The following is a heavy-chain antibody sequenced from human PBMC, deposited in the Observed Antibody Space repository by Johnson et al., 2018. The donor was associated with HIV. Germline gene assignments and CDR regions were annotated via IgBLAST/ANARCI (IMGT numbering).Heavy chain of an antibody. D-gene: IGHD2/OR15-2a*01. Sequence: VQLVESGGGLVQPGGSLRLSCAASGFTVSRNYMSWVRQAPGKGLEWVSLIYSGGSTYYADSVKGRFTISRDNSKNTVYLQMNSLRAEDTAVYYCATPRIPTDRAFDIWGQGTMVTVSS. CDR3: ATPRIPTDRAFDI. V-gene: IGHV3-66*01. J-gene: IGHJ3*02. CDR1: GFTVSRNY. CDR2: IYSGGST.